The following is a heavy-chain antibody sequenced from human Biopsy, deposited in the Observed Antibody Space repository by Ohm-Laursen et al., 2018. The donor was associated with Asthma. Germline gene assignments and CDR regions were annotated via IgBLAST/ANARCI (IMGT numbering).Heavy chain of an antibody. J-gene: IGHJ4*02. CDR3: ARKAGSCISRTCYSLDF. CDR2: ISSVFGIT. CDR1: GGTFNTYV. Sequence: GSSVKVSCKSLGGTFNTYVIGWVRQAPGQGLEWMGGISSVFGITTYPQKFQDRVTITADDSTSTVYMELSSLRSEDTAVYYCARKAGSCISRTCYSLDFWGQGTLVTVSS. V-gene: IGHV1-69*01. D-gene: IGHD2-2*01.